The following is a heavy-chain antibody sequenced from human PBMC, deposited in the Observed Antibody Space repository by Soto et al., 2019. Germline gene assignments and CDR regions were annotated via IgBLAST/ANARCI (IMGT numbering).Heavy chain of an antibody. J-gene: IGHJ4*02. D-gene: IGHD2-2*02. Sequence: SVKVSCKASGGTFSSYAISWVRQAPGQGLEWMGGIIPIFGTANYAQKFQGRVTITADESTSTAYMELSSLRSEDTAVYYCARVLSLKAAISDYWGQGTLVTVSS. CDR1: GGTFSSYA. CDR2: IIPIFGTA. CDR3: ARVLSLKAAISDY. V-gene: IGHV1-69*13.